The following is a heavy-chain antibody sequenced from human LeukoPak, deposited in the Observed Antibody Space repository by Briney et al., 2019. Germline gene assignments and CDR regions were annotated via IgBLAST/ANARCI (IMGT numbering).Heavy chain of an antibody. CDR2: IYSSGST. V-gene: IGHV4-59*01. CDR1: GGSISGYY. D-gene: IGHD3-22*01. CDR3: ARVTYDSSGYYHTYYYYVDV. J-gene: IGHJ6*03. Sequence: SETLSLTCTVSGGSISGYYLTWIRQPPGKGLEWIGYIYSSGSTKYNPSLKSRVTISVDTSKNQFSLNPSSVTAADTAVYYCARVTYDSSGYYHTYYYYVDVWGNGTTVTVSS.